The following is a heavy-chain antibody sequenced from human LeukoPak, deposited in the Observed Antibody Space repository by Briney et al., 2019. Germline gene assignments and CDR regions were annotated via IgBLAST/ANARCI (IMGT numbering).Heavy chain of an antibody. CDR3: ARSSITELLYAFDI. Sequence: SGTLSLTCAVSGGSISSSNWWSWVRQPPGKGLEWIGEIYHSGSTNYNPSLKSRVTISVDKSKNQFSLKLSSVTAADTAVYYCARSSITELLYAFDIWGQGTMVTVSS. CDR2: IYHSGST. D-gene: IGHD1-26*01. CDR1: GGSISSSNW. J-gene: IGHJ3*02. V-gene: IGHV4-4*02.